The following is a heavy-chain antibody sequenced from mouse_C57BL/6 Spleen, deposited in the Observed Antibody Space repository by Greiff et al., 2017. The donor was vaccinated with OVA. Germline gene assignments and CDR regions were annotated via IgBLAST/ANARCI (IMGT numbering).Heavy chain of an antibody. V-gene: IGHV1-59*01. D-gene: IGHD1-1*01. J-gene: IGHJ2*01. CDR3: ARRSYGY. Sequence: VQLQQPGAELVRPGPSVKLSCKASGYTFTSYWMHWVKQRPGQGLEWIGVIDPSDSYTNYNQKFKGKATLTVDTSSSTAYMQLSSLTSEDSAVYYCARRSYGYWGQGTTLTVSS. CDR2: IDPSDSYT. CDR1: GYTFTSYW.